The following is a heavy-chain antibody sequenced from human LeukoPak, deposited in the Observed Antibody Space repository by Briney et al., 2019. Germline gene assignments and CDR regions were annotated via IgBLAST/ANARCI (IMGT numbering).Heavy chain of an antibody. V-gene: IGHV3-23*01. CDR3: AKDLPTQTYYDFWSGLLDGAFDI. CDR2: ISGSGGST. Sequence: AGGSLRLPCAASGFTFSSYAMSWVRQAPGKGLEWVSAISGSGGSTYYADSVKGRFTISRDNSKNTLYLQMNSLRAEDTAVYYCAKDLPTQTYYDFWSGLLDGAFDIWGQGTMVTVSS. D-gene: IGHD3-3*01. CDR1: GFTFSSYA. J-gene: IGHJ3*02.